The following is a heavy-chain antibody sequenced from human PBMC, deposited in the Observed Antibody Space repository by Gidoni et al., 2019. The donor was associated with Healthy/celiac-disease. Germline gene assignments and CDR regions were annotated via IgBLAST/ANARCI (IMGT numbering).Heavy chain of an antibody. Sequence: EVQLGESGGGLVKPGGSLRLSGAASGFTFSSYGMNWVRQAPGKGLEWFSSISSSSSYIYYAASVKGRFTISSDNAKNSLYLQMNSLRAEDTAVYYCARGSIVVVPAASSSSWYYFDYWGQGTLVTVSS. CDR2: ISSSSSYI. V-gene: IGHV3-21*01. J-gene: IGHJ4*02. CDR1: GFTFSSYG. CDR3: ARGSIVVVPAASSSSWYYFDY. D-gene: IGHD2-2*01.